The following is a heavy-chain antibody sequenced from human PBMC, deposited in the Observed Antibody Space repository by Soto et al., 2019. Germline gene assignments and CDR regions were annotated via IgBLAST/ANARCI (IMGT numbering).Heavy chain of an antibody. Sequence: QLQLVQSGAQVTKPGASVKVSCRISGPTFITYFTHGVRHAPGQGLEWMGWIAPKSGGTTYEQKFRGRVTMTRDTSINTAYMDLNRLTSEGTAMYYCARVSVDVPEWGQGTLITVAA. J-gene: IGHJ4*02. CDR1: GPTFITYF. CDR2: IAPKSGGT. V-gene: IGHV1-2*02. CDR3: ARVSVDVPE. D-gene: IGHD5-12*01.